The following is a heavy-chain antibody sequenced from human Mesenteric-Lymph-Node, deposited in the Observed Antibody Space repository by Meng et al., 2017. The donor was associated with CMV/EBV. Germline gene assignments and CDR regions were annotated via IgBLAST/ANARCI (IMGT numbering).Heavy chain of an antibody. D-gene: IGHD1-1*01. CDR2: ISYDGNNK. CDR1: GFTFSNYA. Sequence: GGSLRLSCAASGFTFSNYAMHWVRQAPGKGLEWVAVISYDGNNKYFADSVKGRFAISRDNSKTTLSLQMNSLGAEDTAVYYCASGSLENCDYWGQGTLVTVSS. J-gene: IGHJ4*02. CDR3: ASGSLENCDY. V-gene: IGHV3-30*09.